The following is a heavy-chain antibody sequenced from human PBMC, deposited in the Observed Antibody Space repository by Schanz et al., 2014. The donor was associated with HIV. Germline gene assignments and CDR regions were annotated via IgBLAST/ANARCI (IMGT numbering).Heavy chain of an antibody. D-gene: IGHD2-15*01. CDR1: GYTFTSYD. V-gene: IGHV1-8*01. CDR2: MNPNSGNT. CDR3: ARGNLAWCGGGSCYRDHYYYGMDV. Sequence: QVQLVQSGAEVKRPGASVKVSCKASGYTFTSYDINWVRQATGQGLEWMGWMNPNSGNTGYAQKFQGRVTMTRNTSISTAYMELSSLGSEDTAMYYCARGNLAWCGGGSCYRDHYYYGMDVWGQGTTVTVSS. J-gene: IGHJ6*02.